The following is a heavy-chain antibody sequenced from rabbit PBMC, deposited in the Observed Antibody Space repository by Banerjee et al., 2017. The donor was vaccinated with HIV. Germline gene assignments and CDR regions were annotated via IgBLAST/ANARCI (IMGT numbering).Heavy chain of an antibody. CDR1: GFSFSSDY. CDR3: ARDLTGVIGWNFGW. CDR2: ILTGDIDNA. Sequence: QSLEESGGGLVKPGASLTLTCAASGFSFSSDYMCWVRQAPGKGLEWIACILTGDIDNAWSATWAKGRFTFSKTSSTTVTLQVTSLTAADTATYFCARDLTGVIGWNFGWWGPGTLVTVS. D-gene: IGHD1-1*01. V-gene: IGHV1S40*01. J-gene: IGHJ4*01.